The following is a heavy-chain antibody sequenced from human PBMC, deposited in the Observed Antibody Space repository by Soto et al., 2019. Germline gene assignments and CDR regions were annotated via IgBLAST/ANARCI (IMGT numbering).Heavy chain of an antibody. CDR2: ISAHNGNT. Sequence: QVHLVQSGAEVKKPGASVKVSCKGSGYGFTTYGITWVRQAPGQGLEWMAWISAHNGNTNYAQKLQGRVTVTRVTSTRTAYMELRSLRSDDTAVYYCARGRYGDYWGQGALVTVSS. CDR1: GYGFTTYG. V-gene: IGHV1-18*01. D-gene: IGHD1-1*01. J-gene: IGHJ4*02. CDR3: ARGRYGDY.